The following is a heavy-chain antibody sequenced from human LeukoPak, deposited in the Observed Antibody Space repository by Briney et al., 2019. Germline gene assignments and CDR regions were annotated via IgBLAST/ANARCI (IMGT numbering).Heavy chain of an antibody. CDR3: ATDYCGGDCFPYFYGMDV. Sequence: GGSLRLSCAGSGFSFSSYRMNWVRQAPGKGLEWVSFISGTSSTIDYADSVKGRFTISRDSSKNTLYLQMNSLRAEDTAVYYCATDYCGGDCFPYFYGMDVWGQGTPVTVSS. CDR1: GFSFSSYR. CDR2: ISGTSSTI. V-gene: IGHV3-48*01. J-gene: IGHJ6*02. D-gene: IGHD2-21*02.